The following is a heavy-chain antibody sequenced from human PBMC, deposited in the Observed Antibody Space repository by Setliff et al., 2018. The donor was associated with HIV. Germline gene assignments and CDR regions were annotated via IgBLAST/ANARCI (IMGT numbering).Heavy chain of an antibody. D-gene: IGHD3-10*01. Sequence: SETRSLTCAIYGGSFSGYFWIWIRQPPGKGLEWIGEINHRGSIYYNSSLKSRVTIAVDTSKNQFSLNLSAVTAADTAVYYCARGSVFWDRGNHYQYMDVWAKGTTVTVSS. CDR1: GGSFSGYF. J-gene: IGHJ6*03. CDR3: ARGSVFWDRGNHYQYMDV. V-gene: IGHV4-34*01. CDR2: INHRGSI.